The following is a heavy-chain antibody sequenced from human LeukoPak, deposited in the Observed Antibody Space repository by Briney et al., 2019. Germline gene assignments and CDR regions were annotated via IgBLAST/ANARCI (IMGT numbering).Heavy chain of an antibody. CDR2: ISGSGGST. Sequence: PGGSLRLSCAASGFTFSSYAMSWVRQAPGKGLEWVSAISGSGGSTYYADSVKGWLTIARDNTKNTLYLQINSLRAEDTAVYYCAKWMFRGVMALDYWGQGTLVTVSS. D-gene: IGHD3-10*01. CDR1: GFTFSSYA. J-gene: IGHJ4*02. V-gene: IGHV3-23*01. CDR3: AKWMFRGVMALDY.